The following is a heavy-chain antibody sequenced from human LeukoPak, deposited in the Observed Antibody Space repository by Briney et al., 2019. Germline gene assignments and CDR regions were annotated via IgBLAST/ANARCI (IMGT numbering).Heavy chain of an antibody. V-gene: IGHV4-34*01. CDR3: ARGIDQAAGTDY. D-gene: IGHD6-13*01. CDR2: INHSGST. CDR1: GGSFSGYY. Sequence: SETLSLTCAVYGGSFSGYYWSWIRQPPGKGLEWIGEINHSGSTNYNPSLKSRVTISVDTSKNQFSLKLSSVTAADTAVYYCARGIDQAAGTDYWGQGTLVTVSS. J-gene: IGHJ4*02.